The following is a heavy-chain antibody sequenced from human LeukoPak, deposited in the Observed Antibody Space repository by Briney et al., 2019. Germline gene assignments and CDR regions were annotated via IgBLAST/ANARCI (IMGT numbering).Heavy chain of an antibody. CDR1: GFTFSGFA. J-gene: IGHJ4*02. Sequence: GGSLRLSCAASGFTFSGFAMSWVRRTPGKGLEWVSGISGSGDNTLYADSVKGRSTISRDNAKNTVYLQMNGLRAEDTTVYYCATVSEYWGQGTLVTVSS. V-gene: IGHV3-23*01. CDR3: ATVSEY. D-gene: IGHD1-1*01. CDR2: ISGSGDNT.